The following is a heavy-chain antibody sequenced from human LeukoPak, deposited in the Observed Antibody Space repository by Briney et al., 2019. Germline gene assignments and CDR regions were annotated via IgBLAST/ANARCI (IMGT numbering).Heavy chain of an antibody. V-gene: IGHV5-51*01. D-gene: IGHD1-26*01. J-gene: IGHJ4*02. Sequence: GESLKISCKGSGYSFTSYWIGWVRQMPGKGLEWMGIIYPGDSETRYSPSFQGQVTMSVDKSISTAYLRWSSLKSSDTAMYYCARLSGRDFDFWGQGTLVTVSS. CDR1: GYSFTSYW. CDR3: ARLSGRDFDF. CDR2: IYPGDSET.